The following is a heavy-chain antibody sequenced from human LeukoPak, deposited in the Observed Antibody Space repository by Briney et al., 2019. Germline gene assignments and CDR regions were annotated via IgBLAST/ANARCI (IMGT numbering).Heavy chain of an antibody. Sequence: GGSLRLSCAASGFTFSSYGMHWVRQAPGKGLEWVAVIWYDGSNKYYGDSVKGRFTISRDNSKNTLYLQMNSLRAEDTAVYYCAKNSIFGVVIPRDAFDIWGQGTMVTVSS. D-gene: IGHD3-3*01. CDR3: AKNSIFGVVIPRDAFDI. V-gene: IGHV3-33*06. CDR1: GFTFSSYG. CDR2: IWYDGSNK. J-gene: IGHJ3*02.